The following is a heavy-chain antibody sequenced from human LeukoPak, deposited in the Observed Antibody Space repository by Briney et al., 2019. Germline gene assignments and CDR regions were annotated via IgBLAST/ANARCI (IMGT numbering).Heavy chain of an antibody. J-gene: IGHJ6*03. D-gene: IGHD6-13*01. CDR3: ARADYSSTWSHDYYYMDV. Sequence: SEPLSLTCAVYGGSFSGYYWSWIRQPPGKGLEWIGEINHSGSTNYNPSLKSRVTISVDTSKNQFSLKLSSVTAADTAVYYCARADYSSTWSHDYYYMDVWGKGTTVTVSS. CDR1: GGSFSGYY. CDR2: INHSGST. V-gene: IGHV4-34*01.